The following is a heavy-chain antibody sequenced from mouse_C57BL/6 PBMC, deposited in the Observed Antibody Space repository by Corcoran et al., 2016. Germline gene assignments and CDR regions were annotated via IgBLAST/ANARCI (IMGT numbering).Heavy chain of an antibody. CDR1: GYSITSGYY. V-gene: IGHV3-6*01. Sequence: DVQLQESGPGLVKPSQSLSLTCSVTGYSITSGYYWNWIRQFPGNKLEWMGYISYDGSNNYNPSLKNRISITRDTSKNQFFLKLNSVTTEDTATYYCARALDYDKRDYYAMDYWGQGTSVTVSS. CDR3: ARALDYDKRDYYAMDY. J-gene: IGHJ4*01. CDR2: ISYDGSN. D-gene: IGHD2-4*01.